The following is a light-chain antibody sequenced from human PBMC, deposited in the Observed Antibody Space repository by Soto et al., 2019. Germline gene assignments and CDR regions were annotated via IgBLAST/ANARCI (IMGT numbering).Light chain of an antibody. J-gene: IGLJ1*01. CDR1: SSSIERNT. CDR3: SSYAGNKIRVV. CDR2: LNS. Sequence: QSVLTQPPSASGTPGQRVTISCSGDSSSIERNTVSWYQQLPGMAPKLLIYLNSRRPSGVPDRFSGSKSGTSASLAISGLQAEDEADYYCSSYAGNKIRVVFGTGTKVTVL. V-gene: IGLV1-44*01.